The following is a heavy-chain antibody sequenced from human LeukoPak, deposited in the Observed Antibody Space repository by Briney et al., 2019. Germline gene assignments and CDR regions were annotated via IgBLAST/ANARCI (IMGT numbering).Heavy chain of an antibody. Sequence: ASVKVSSKASGYTFTGHYIHWVRQVPGQGLEWMGWINPNSGDTNYAQKFQDRVSMTLDTSISTASMEVNRLTSDDTAVYYCAKDGRGVRNFYSSGIQVDLWGQGTLVTVSS. CDR2: INPNSGDT. J-gene: IGHJ5*02. CDR1: GYTFTGHY. D-gene: IGHD3-10*01. CDR3: AKDGRGVRNFYSSGIQVDL. V-gene: IGHV1-2*02.